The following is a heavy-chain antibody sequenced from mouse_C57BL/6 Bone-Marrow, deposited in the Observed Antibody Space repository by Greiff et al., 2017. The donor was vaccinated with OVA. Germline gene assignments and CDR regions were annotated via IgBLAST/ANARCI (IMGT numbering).Heavy chain of an antibody. V-gene: IGHV1-81*01. J-gene: IGHJ3*01. Sequence: VKVVESGAELARPGASVKLSCKASGYTFTSYGISWVKQRTGQGLEWIGEIYPRSGNTYYNEKFKGKATLTADKSSSTAYMELRSLTSEDSAVYFCARGAGTTYWGQGTLVTVSA. CDR1: GYTFTSYG. D-gene: IGHD4-1*01. CDR2: IYPRSGNT. CDR3: ARGAGTTY.